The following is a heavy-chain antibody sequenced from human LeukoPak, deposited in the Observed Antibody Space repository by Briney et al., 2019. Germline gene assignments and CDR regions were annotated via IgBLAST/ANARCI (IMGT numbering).Heavy chain of an antibody. CDR1: GGTFSSYA. Sequence: GASVTVSCKASGGTFSSYAISGVRQAPGQGLEWMGRIIPIRGIANYAQKFQGRVTITADQSTSTAYMELSSLRSEDTAVYYCARSTVVIDYWGQGTLVTVSS. V-gene: IGHV1-69*04. CDR2: IIPIRGIA. D-gene: IGHD4-23*01. J-gene: IGHJ4*02. CDR3: ARSTVVIDY.